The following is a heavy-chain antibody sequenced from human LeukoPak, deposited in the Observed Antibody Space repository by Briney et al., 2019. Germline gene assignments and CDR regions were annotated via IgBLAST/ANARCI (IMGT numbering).Heavy chain of an antibody. Sequence: GGSLRLSCAASGFTFSSYAMHWVRQAPGKGLEWVAVISYDGSNKYYADSVKGRFTISRDNSKNTLYLQMNSLRAEDTAVYYCARGGSYSSGWFYSGMDVWGQGTTVTVSS. V-gene: IGHV3-30*14. CDR3: ARGGSYSSGWFYSGMDV. CDR1: GFTFSSYA. D-gene: IGHD6-19*01. J-gene: IGHJ6*02. CDR2: ISYDGSNK.